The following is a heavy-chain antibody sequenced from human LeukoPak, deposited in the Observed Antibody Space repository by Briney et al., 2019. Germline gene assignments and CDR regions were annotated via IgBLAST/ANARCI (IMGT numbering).Heavy chain of an antibody. CDR3: AKQDGSGWRGLFDY. D-gene: IGHD6-19*01. CDR2: ISYDGSNK. V-gene: IGHV3-30*18. Sequence: GRSLRLSCAASGFTFSSYGMHWVRQAPGKGLEWVAVISYDGSNKYYADSVKGRFSISRDNSKNTLYLQMNSLRAEDTAFYYCAKQDGSGWRGLFDYWGQGTLVTVSS. CDR1: GFTFSSYG. J-gene: IGHJ4*02.